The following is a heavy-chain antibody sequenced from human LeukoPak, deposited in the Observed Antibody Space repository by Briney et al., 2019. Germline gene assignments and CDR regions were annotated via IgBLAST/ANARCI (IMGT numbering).Heavy chain of an antibody. J-gene: IGHJ4*02. D-gene: IGHD3-10*01. Sequence: GSLRLSCAASGFTFSSYSMNWVRQPPGKGLEWIGEINHSGSTNYNPSLKSRVTISVDTSKNQFSLKLSSVTAADTAVYYCARDGRTASGTDYWGQGTLVTVSS. V-gene: IGHV4-34*01. CDR2: INHSGST. CDR1: GFTFSSYS. CDR3: ARDGRTASGTDY.